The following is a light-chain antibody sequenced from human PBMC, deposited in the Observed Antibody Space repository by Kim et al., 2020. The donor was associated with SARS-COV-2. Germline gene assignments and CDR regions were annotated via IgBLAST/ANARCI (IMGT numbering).Light chain of an antibody. J-gene: IGKJ2*01. CDR1: QSISRS. V-gene: IGKV1-39*01. Sequence: LSSSGGDIVTITCRARQSISRSLNWYQHKPGKAPKLLIYTASSLQSGVPSRLSGSGSGTDFPLTISSLQPEDCASYYCQQSYDIPTFGQGTKLEI. CDR3: QQSYDIPT. CDR2: TAS.